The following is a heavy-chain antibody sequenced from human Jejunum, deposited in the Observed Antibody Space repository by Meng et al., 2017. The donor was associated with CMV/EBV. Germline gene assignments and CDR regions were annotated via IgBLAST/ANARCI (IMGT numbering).Heavy chain of an antibody. CDR2: ISPYNDNA. J-gene: IGHJ4*02. D-gene: IGHD3-3*01. Sequence: NASGYTFSNYGFTWVRRAPGQGLEWMGYISPYNDNANYAQKFQGRVTMTRDTSTNTAYMELRSLRADDTAVYYCARVFGVAYFDSWGQGTLVTVSS. CDR1: GYTFSNYG. V-gene: IGHV1-18*01. CDR3: ARVFGVAYFDS.